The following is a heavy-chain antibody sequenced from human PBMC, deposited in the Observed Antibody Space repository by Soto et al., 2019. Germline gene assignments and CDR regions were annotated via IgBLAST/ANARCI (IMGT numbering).Heavy chain of an antibody. CDR2: IVVGSGNT. V-gene: IGHV1-58*02. D-gene: IGHD3-22*01. CDR1: GFTFTSSA. J-gene: IGHJ5*02. Sequence: ASVKVSCKASGFTFTSSAMQWVRQARGQRLEWIGWIVVGSGNTNYAQKFQERVTITRDMSTSTAYMELSSLRSEDTAVYYCAATPYYYDSSGSHNWFDPWGQGTLVTVSS. CDR3: AATPYYYDSSGSHNWFDP.